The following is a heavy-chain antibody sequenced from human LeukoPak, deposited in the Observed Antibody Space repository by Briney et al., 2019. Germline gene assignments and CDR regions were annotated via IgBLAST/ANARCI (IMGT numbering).Heavy chain of an antibody. V-gene: IGHV4-59*08. Sequence: SETLSLTCTVSGGSISSYYWSWIRQPPGKGLEWIGYIYYSGSTNYNPSLKSRVTISVDTSKNQFSLKLSSVTAADTAVYYCARVFKAYYYDSSGINWFDPSGQGTLVTVSS. J-gene: IGHJ5*02. CDR3: ARVFKAYYYDSSGINWFDP. CDR2: IYYSGST. CDR1: GGSISSYY. D-gene: IGHD3-22*01.